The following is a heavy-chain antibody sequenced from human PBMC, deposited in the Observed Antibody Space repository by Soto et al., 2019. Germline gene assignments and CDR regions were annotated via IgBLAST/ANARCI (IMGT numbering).Heavy chain of an antibody. CDR3: ARGYCGGGSCSSHYGMDV. V-gene: IGHV6-1*01. J-gene: IGHJ6*02. CDR1: GDSVSSNSAA. CDR2: AYYRSKWYN. Sequence: SQTLSLTCAISGDSVSSNSAAWNWIRQSPSRGLEWLGRAYYRSKWYNDYAVSVKSRITINPDTSKNQFSLQLNSVTPEDTAVYYCARGYCGGGSCSSHYGMDVWGQGTTVTVSS. D-gene: IGHD2-15*01.